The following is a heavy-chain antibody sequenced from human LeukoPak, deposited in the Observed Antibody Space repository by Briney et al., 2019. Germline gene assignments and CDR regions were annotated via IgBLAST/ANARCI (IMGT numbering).Heavy chain of an antibody. CDR1: GFTFSSYA. Sequence: GRSLRLSCAASGFTFSSYAMHWVRQAPGKGLEWVAVISYDGSNEYYADSVKGRFTISRDNSKNTLYLQMNSLRAEDTAVYYCARDWAAYDSSGLEYFQHWGQGTLVTVSS. D-gene: IGHD3-22*01. J-gene: IGHJ1*01. V-gene: IGHV3-30*04. CDR2: ISYDGSNE. CDR3: ARDWAAYDSSGLEYFQH.